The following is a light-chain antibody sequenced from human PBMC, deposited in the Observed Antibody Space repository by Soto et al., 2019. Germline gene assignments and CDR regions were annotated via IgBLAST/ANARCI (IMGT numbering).Light chain of an antibody. CDR3: QQSHSAPFT. Sequence: DIQMTQSPFSLSASLGDRVTITCRASQSISDYLNWYQQKPGKGPKLLIFAASSLQVGVPSRISGRGSGTDFTLTISSLQPEDFATYFCQQSHSAPFTFGPGTTVDIK. V-gene: IGKV1-39*01. CDR2: AAS. J-gene: IGKJ3*01. CDR1: QSISDY.